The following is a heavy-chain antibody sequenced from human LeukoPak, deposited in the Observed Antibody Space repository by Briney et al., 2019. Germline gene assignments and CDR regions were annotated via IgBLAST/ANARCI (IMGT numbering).Heavy chain of an antibody. D-gene: IGHD5-12*01. J-gene: IGHJ4*02. CDR1: GFTFGNYA. CDR3: AKGGYDYVEVGYFDY. V-gene: IGHV3-23*01. Sequence: GGSLRLSCAASGFTFGNYAMSWVRQTPGKALEWVSHIIRSVPSTFYAQSVKGRFTISRDNSKNTLYLQMNSLRADDTAVYYCAKGGYDYVEVGYFDYWGQGVLVTVSS. CDR2: IIRSVPST.